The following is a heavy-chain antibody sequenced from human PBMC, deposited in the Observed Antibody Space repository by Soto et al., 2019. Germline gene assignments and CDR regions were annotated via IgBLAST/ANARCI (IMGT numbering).Heavy chain of an antibody. J-gene: IGHJ5*01. CDR3: ARDGDMYFDFWGGYWNLFDF. Sequence: ASGKVRCKDSGYTFTSYALHWVRQAPGQRLEWMGWINAGNGNTKYSQKLQGRVTITRDTSASTAYMEPSSLRSEDTAVYYCARDGDMYFDFWGGYWNLFDFWGQRSLDIVSS. CDR1: GYTFTSYA. V-gene: IGHV1-3*01. D-gene: IGHD3-3*01. CDR2: INAGNGNT.